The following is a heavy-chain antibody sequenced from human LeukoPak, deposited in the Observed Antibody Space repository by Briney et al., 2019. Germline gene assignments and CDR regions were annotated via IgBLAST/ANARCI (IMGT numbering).Heavy chain of an antibody. CDR3: VREKDYYGSGSYYAFDY. D-gene: IGHD3-10*01. V-gene: IGHV3-7*01. CDR2: IKQDGSEK. Sequence: GGSLRLSCAASGFTFSSYWMSWVRQAPGKGLEWVANIKQDGSEKYYVDSVKGRFTISRDNAKNSLYLQMNSLRAEDTAVYYCVREKDYYGSGSYYAFDYWGQGTLVTVSS. J-gene: IGHJ4*02. CDR1: GFTFSSYW.